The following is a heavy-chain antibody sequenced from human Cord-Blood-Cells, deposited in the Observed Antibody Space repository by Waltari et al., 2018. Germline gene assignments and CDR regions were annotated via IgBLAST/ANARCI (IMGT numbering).Heavy chain of an antibody. CDR3: ARGTGDLNY. D-gene: IGHD7-27*01. J-gene: IGHJ4*02. CDR1: GGSFSGYY. Sequence: QVQLQQWGAGLLKPSETLSLTCAVHGGSFSGYYWSWIRQPPGKGLEWIGEINHSGSTNYNPSLKSRVTISVDTSKNQFSLKLSSVTAADTAVYYCARGTGDLNYWGQGTLVTVSS. CDR2: INHSGST. V-gene: IGHV4-34*01.